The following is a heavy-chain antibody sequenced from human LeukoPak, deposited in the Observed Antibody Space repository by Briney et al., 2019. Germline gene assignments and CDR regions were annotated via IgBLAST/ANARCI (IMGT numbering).Heavy chain of an antibody. J-gene: IGHJ6*03. Sequence: SETLSLTCTVSGGSISSYYWSWIRQPAGKGLEWIGRIYTSGSTNYNPSLKSRVTMSVDTSKNQFSLKLSSVTAADTAVYYCARVLYYYDSSGSPPDYYYMDVWGKGTTVTVSS. D-gene: IGHD3-22*01. V-gene: IGHV4-4*07. CDR2: IYTSGST. CDR3: ARVLYYYDSSGSPPDYYYMDV. CDR1: GGSISSYY.